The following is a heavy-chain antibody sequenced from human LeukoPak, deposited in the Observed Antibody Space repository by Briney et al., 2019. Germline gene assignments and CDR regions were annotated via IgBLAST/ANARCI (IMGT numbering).Heavy chain of an antibody. CDR3: ARAPNWYYYYYMDV. CDR1: GGSFSGYY. D-gene: IGHD5-24*01. J-gene: IGHJ6*03. V-gene: IGHV4-34*01. CDR2: INHSGST. Sequence: PSETLSLTCAVYGGSFSGYYWSWIRQPPGKGLEWIGEINHSGSTNYNPSLKSRVTISVDTSKNQFSLKLSSVTAADTAVYYCARAPNWYYYYYMDVWGKGATVTVSS.